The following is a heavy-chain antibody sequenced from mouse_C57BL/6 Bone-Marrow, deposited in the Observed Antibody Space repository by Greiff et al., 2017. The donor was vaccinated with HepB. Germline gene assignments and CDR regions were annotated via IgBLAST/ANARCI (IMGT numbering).Heavy chain of an antibody. Sequence: QVQLQQSGAELARPGASVKLSCKASGYTFTSYGISWVKQRPGQGLEWIGEIYPRSGNTYYNEKFKGKATLTADKSSSTAYMELRSLTSEDSAVYFGANYYGSSYGGFAYWGQGTLVTVSA. D-gene: IGHD1-1*01. J-gene: IGHJ3*01. V-gene: IGHV1-81*01. CDR1: GYTFTSYG. CDR3: ANYYGSSYGGFAY. CDR2: IYPRSGNT.